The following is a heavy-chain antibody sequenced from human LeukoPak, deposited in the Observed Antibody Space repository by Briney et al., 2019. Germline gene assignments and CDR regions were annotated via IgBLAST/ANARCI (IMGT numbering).Heavy chain of an antibody. Sequence: GASVKVSCKASGYTFTGYYMHWVRQAPGQGLEWMGWINPNSGGTNYAQKFQGRVTITRDTSISTAYMELSRLRSDDTAVYYCARDPSIAVAGTRHDYWGQGTLVTVSS. CDR3: ARDPSIAVAGTRHDY. CDR2: INPNSGGT. V-gene: IGHV1-2*02. CDR1: GYTFTGYY. J-gene: IGHJ4*02. D-gene: IGHD6-19*01.